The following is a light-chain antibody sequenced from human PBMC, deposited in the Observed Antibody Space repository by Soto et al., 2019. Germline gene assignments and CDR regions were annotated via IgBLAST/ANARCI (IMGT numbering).Light chain of an antibody. CDR1: QSISSW. Sequence: DIQMTQSPSTLSASVGDRVTITCRASQSISSWLAWYQQKPGKAPKLLIYKASSLESGVPSRFSGSGSGTEITLTVSSLQPDAFAIYYCQQYNSYSYTFGQGTKLEIK. J-gene: IGKJ2*01. CDR2: KAS. V-gene: IGKV1-5*03. CDR3: QQYNSYSYT.